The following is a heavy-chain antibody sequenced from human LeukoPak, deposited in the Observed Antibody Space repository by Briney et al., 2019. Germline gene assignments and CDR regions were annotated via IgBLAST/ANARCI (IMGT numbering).Heavy chain of an antibody. CDR2: VYYSGTN. V-gene: IGHV4-59*01. J-gene: IGHJ4*02. D-gene: IGHD6-19*01. CDR3: ARAVRLKFDY. Sequence: PSETLSLTCTVSGASISNFYWSWIRQPPGKGLEWIGKVYYSGTNNYNPSLKSRVTISVDASKYQFSLRLSSVTAADTAMYYCARAVRLKFDYWGQGLLVTVPS. CDR1: GASISNFY.